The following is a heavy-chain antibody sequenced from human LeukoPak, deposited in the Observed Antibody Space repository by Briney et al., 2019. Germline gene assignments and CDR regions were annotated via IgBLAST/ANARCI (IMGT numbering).Heavy chain of an antibody. Sequence: GGSLRLSCAASGFTFSSYTMSWVRQAPGKGLEWISVISATGFTTYHTDSVKGRFTISRDNSKSMLYLQMDGLRAEDTAIYFCTKDVQVGPTRGFFDFWGQGTLVTVSS. J-gene: IGHJ4*03. CDR2: ISATGFTT. CDR1: GFTFSSYT. CDR3: TKDVQVGPTRGFFDF. D-gene: IGHD1-26*01. V-gene: IGHV3-23*01.